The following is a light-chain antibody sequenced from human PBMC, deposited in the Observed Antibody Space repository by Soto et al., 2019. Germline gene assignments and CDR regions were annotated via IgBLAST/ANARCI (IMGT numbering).Light chain of an antibody. Sequence: EIVLTQSPATLSLSPGERATLYCRASQSVSSSLAWYQQRPGQPPRLLIYDASNRATGIPVRFSGSGSGTDFTLTISSLEPEDFAVYFCQQCGTSPPTFGGGTRLEIK. CDR3: QQCGTSPPT. V-gene: IGKV3-11*01. CDR1: QSVSSS. J-gene: IGKJ5*01. CDR2: DAS.